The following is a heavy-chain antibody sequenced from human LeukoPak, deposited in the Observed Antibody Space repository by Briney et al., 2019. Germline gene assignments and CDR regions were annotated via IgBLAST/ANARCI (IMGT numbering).Heavy chain of an antibody. D-gene: IGHD1-1*01. J-gene: IGHJ4*02. V-gene: IGHV3-23*01. Sequence: GGSLRLSCAASGFSFSSYAMSWVREAPARGLEWVSSLRGNGDTFYADSVKGRFTLSRDDSRNTVYLQLNNLRVEDTAVYYCAKANWVSNADAVFWGQGTVVTVSS. CDR2: LRGNGDT. CDR1: GFSFSSYA. CDR3: AKANWVSNADAVF.